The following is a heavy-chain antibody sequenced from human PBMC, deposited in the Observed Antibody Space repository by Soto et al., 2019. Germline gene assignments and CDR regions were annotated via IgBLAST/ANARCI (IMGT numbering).Heavy chain of an antibody. Sequence: GESLKISCKGSGYSFTNNWIGWVRQMPGKGLEWMGIIYPGDSDTRYRPSFQGQVTISADKSASTAYLQWSSLKASDTAVYYCARQGFCSGGSCYYFDYWGQGTLVTVSS. J-gene: IGHJ4*02. CDR1: GYSFTNNW. D-gene: IGHD2-15*01. V-gene: IGHV5-51*01. CDR2: IYPGDSDT. CDR3: ARQGFCSGGSCYYFDY.